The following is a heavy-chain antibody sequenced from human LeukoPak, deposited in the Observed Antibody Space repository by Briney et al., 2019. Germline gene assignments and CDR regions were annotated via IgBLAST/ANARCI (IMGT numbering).Heavy chain of an antibody. CDR3: AREKTYYDILTGYYIGDAFDI. V-gene: IGHV4-31*03. CDR2: IYNSGST. J-gene: IGHJ3*02. D-gene: IGHD3-9*01. CDR1: GGSISSGGYY. Sequence: SETLSLTCTVSGGSISSGGYYWSWIRQHPGKGLEWTGCIYNSGSTYYNPSLKSRVTISVDTSKNQFSLKLSSVTAADTAVYYCAREKTYYDILTGYYIGDAFDIWGQGTMVTVCS.